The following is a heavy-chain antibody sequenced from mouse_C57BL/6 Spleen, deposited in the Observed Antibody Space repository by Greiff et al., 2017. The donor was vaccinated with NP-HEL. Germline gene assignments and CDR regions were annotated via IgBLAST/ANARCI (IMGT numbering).Heavy chain of an antibody. J-gene: IGHJ4*01. V-gene: IGHV5-9*01. D-gene: IGHD2-4*01. CDR3: ARHVGLRRRDAMDY. CDR1: GFTFSSYT. Sequence: EVMLVESGGGLVKPGGSLKLSCAASGFTFSSYTMSWVRQTPEKRLEWVATISGGGGNTYYPDSVKGRFTISRDNAKNTLYLQMSSLRSEDTALYYCARHVGLRRRDAMDYWGQGTSVTVSS. CDR2: ISGGGGNT.